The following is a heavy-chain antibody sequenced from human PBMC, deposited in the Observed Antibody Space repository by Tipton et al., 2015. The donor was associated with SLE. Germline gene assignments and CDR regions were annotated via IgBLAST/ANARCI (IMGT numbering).Heavy chain of an antibody. Sequence: TLSLTCTVSGGSISSYYWSWIRQPPGKGLEWIGYIYYSGSTNYNPSLKRLGTLSVDTSKDQFSLKLSSVTAADTAVYYCAREVDYYDSSGYYYDAFDIWGQGTMVTVSS. V-gene: IGHV4-59*01. CDR2: IYYSGST. J-gene: IGHJ3*02. CDR1: GGSISSYY. CDR3: AREVDYYDSSGYYYDAFDI. D-gene: IGHD3-22*01.